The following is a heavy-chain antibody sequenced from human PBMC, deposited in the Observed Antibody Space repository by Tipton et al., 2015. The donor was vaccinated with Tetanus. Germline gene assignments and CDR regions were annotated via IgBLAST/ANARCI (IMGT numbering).Heavy chain of an antibody. V-gene: IGHV4-34*01. D-gene: IGHD4-11*01. CDR2: INHSGST. CDR1: GGSFSGYY. J-gene: IGHJ4*02. CDR3: ASVEMTTVTKVDY. Sequence: TLSLTCAVYGGSFSGYYWSWIRQPPGKGLEWIGEINHSGSTNYNPSLKSRVTISVDTSKNQFSLKLSSVTAADTAVYYCASVEMTTVTKVDYWGKGTLVPVSP.